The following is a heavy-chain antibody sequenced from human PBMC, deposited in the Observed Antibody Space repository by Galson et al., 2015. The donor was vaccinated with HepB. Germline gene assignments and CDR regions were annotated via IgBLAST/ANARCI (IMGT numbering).Heavy chain of an antibody. D-gene: IGHD6-13*01. CDR1: GFTFSDYY. Sequence: SLRLSCAASGFTFSDYYMSWIRQAPGKGLEWVSYISSSSSYTNYADSVKGRFTISRDNAKNSLYLQMNRLRAEDTAVYYCARAGSVGSVDYWGQGTLVTVSS. CDR2: ISSSSSYT. V-gene: IGHV3-11*05. J-gene: IGHJ4*02. CDR3: ARAGSVGSVDY.